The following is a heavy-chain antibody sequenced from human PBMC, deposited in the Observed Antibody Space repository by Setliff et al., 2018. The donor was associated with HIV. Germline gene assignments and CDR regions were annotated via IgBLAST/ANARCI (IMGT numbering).Heavy chain of an antibody. V-gene: IGHV2-26*01. Sequence: SGPTLVNPTATLTLTCTVSGFSLSNGKLGVSWVRQPPGKALEWRAHIFSNTEISYSTALKSRITISKDTSQSQVVLTLTNVDPVDTATYYCARTEAGGFGEFLNFDYWGQGTLVTVSS. CDR2: IFSNTEI. D-gene: IGHD3-10*01. J-gene: IGHJ4*02. CDR3: ARTEAGGFGEFLNFDY. CDR1: GFSLSNGKLG.